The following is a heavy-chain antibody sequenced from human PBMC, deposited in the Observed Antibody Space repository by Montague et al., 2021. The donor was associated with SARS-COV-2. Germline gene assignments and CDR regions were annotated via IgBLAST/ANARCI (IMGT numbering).Heavy chain of an antibody. CDR3: ASGGEIVAVGYPPDS. Sequence: SLRLSCAASGFTFSSYWMYWVRQAPGKGLVWVSRINSDGSRIRYADSVKGRFTMSRDNAKNTLYLQMNSLRPEDSAVYYCASGGEIVAVGYPPDSWGQGTLVTVSS. CDR1: GFTFSSYW. V-gene: IGHV3-74*01. J-gene: IGHJ4*02. CDR2: INSDGSRI. D-gene: IGHD5-18*01.